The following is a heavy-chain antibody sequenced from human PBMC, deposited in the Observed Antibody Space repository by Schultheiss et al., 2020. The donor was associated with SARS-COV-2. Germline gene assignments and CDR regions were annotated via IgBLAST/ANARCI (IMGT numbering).Heavy chain of an antibody. D-gene: IGHD2-2*01. V-gene: IGHV4-61*08. Sequence: SQTLSLTCTVSGGSISSGGYYWSWIRQPPGKGLEWIGYIYYSGSTNYNPSLKSRVTISVDTSKNQFSLKLSSVTAADTAVYYCAGVTDIVVVPAAKSHFDYWGQGTLVTVSS. CDR1: GGSISSGGYY. CDR2: IYYSGST. J-gene: IGHJ4*02. CDR3: AGVTDIVVVPAAKSHFDY.